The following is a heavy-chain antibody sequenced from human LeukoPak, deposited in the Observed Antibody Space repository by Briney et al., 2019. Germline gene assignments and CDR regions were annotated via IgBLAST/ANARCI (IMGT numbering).Heavy chain of an antibody. CDR3: ARRFLHPVYYYYYMDV. CDR1: GYSFTSYW. CDR2: IYPGDSDT. J-gene: IGHJ6*03. Sequence: GESLKISCKGSGYSFTSYWIGWVRQMPGKGLEWMGIIYPGDSDTRYSPSFQGQVTISADKSISTAYLQWSSLKASDTAMYYCARRFLHPVYYYYYMDVWGKGTTVTVSS. V-gene: IGHV5-51*01. D-gene: IGHD3-10*01.